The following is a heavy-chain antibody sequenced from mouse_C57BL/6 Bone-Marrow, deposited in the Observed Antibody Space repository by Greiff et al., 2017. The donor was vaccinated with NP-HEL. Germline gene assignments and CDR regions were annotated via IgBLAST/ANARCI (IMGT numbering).Heavy chain of an antibody. Sequence: EVMLVESGEGLVKPGGSLKLSCAASGFTFSSYAMSWVRQTPEKRLEWVAYISSGGDYIYYADTVKGRFTISRDNARNTLYLQMSSLKSEDTAMYYCTRDRGDYDYDEAMDYWGQGTSVTVSS. D-gene: IGHD2-4*01. J-gene: IGHJ4*01. CDR3: TRDRGDYDYDEAMDY. V-gene: IGHV5-9-1*02. CDR1: GFTFSSYA. CDR2: ISSGGDYI.